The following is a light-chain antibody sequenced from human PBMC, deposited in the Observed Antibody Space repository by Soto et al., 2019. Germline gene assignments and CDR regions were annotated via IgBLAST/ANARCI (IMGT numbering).Light chain of an antibody. CDR2: SND. CDR1: GSNIGNNY. CDR3: ATWDDTLSGPV. Sequence: QSVLTQPPSASATPGQRVTISCSGSGSNIGNNYVYWYHQLPGTAPELLIYSNDKRPSGVPDRFSGSKSGTSASLAISGLRSEDEADYYCATWDDTLSGPVFGGGTKLTVL. V-gene: IGLV1-47*01. J-gene: IGLJ3*02.